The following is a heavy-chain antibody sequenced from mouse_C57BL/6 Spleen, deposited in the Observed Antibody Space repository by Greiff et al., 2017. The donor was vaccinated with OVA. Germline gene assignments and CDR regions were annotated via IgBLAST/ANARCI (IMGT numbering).Heavy chain of an antibody. CDR3: AMIYYGYWFAY. CDR1: GYTFTSYW. J-gene: IGHJ3*01. CDR2: IDPNSGGT. V-gene: IGHV1-72*01. Sequence: QVQLKQPGAELVKPGASVKLSCKASGYTFTSYWMHWVKQRPGRGLEWIGRIDPNSGGTKYNEKFKSKATLTVDKPSSTAYMQLSSLTSEDSAVYYCAMIYYGYWFAYWGQGTRSLSLQ. D-gene: IGHD2-2*01.